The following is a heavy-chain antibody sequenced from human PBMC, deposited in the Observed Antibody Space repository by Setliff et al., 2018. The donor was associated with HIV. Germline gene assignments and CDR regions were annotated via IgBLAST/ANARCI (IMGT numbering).Heavy chain of an antibody. V-gene: IGHV4-61*09. CDR3: ARHLKGWLQGDF. CDR2: IYISGST. D-gene: IGHD5-12*01. Sequence: PSETLSLTCTVSGGSISSGGYYWSWIRQPAGKGLEWIGHIYISGSTNYNPSLKSRVTISVDTSKNRFSLNLSSVTAADTAVYYCARHLKGWLQGDFWGQGTLVTVSS. J-gene: IGHJ4*02. CDR1: GGSISSGGYY.